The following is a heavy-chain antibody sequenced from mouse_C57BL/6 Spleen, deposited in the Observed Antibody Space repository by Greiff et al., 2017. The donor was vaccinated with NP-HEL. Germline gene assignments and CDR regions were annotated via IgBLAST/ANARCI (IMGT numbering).Heavy chain of an antibody. CDR1: GYTFTSYW. Sequence: VQLQQPGAELVRPGTSVKLSCKASGYTFTSYWMHWVKQRPGQGLEWIGVIDPSDSYTNYNQKFKGKATLTVDTSSSTAYMQLSSLTSEDSAVYYCARLGDGAMDYWGQGTSVTVSA. D-gene: IGHD3-3*01. J-gene: IGHJ4*01. V-gene: IGHV1-59*01. CDR2: IDPSDSYT. CDR3: ARLGDGAMDY.